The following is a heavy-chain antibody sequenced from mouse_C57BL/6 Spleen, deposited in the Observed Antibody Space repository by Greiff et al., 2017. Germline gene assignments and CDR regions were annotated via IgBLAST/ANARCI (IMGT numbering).Heavy chain of an antibody. V-gene: IGHV1-15*01. Sequence: VKLQESGAELVRPGASVTLSCKASGYTFTDYEMHWVKQTPVHGLEWIGAIDPETGGTAYNQKFKGKAILTADKSSSTAYMELRSLTSEDSAVYYCTRHYYGSSSYYFDYWGQGTTLTVSS. CDR3: TRHYYGSSSYYFDY. J-gene: IGHJ2*01. CDR1: GYTFTDYE. CDR2: IDPETGGT. D-gene: IGHD1-1*01.